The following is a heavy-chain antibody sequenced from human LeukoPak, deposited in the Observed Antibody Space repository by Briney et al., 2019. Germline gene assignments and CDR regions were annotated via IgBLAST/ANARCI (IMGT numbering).Heavy chain of an antibody. D-gene: IGHD5-18*01. CDR1: GFTFSSYE. CDR2: ISSSGSTI. Sequence: GGSLRLSCAASGFTFSSYEMNWVRQAPGKGLEWVSYISSSGSTIYYADSVKGRFTISRDNAKNSLYLQMNSLRAEDTAVYYCARVGYSYGFGYWGQGTLVTVSS. J-gene: IGHJ4*02. V-gene: IGHV3-48*03. CDR3: ARVGYSYGFGY.